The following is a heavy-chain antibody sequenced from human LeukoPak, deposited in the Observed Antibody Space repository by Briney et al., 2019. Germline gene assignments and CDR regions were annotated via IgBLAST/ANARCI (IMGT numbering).Heavy chain of an antibody. CDR1: GFTFRTYT. J-gene: IGHJ4*02. Sequence: PGGSLRLSCAASGFTFRTYTMNWVRQAPGKGLEWVAFIRYDGSNKYYADSVKGRFTISRDNSKNTLYLQMNSLRAEDTAVYYCAKVPRIARLGAFYFDYWGQGTLVTVSS. CDR2: IRYDGSNK. V-gene: IGHV3-30*02. D-gene: IGHD1-26*01. CDR3: AKVPRIARLGAFYFDY.